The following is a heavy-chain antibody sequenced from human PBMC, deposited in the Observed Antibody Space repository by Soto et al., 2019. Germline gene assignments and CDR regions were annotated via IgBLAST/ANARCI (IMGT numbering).Heavy chain of an antibody. D-gene: IGHD6-13*01. CDR2: ISHTDRLT. CDR1: GFTFSYYE. J-gene: IGHJ5*02. V-gene: IGHV3-48*03. Sequence: EVQLAESGGDLGQPGGSLRLSCVGSGFTFSYYEMNWVRQAPGKGLERVAFISHTDRLTHYPDSVKGRFTISRDNAQNSLYLDMTSLRVEDTGVYYCARDTGRASAYLWGQGTLVTVSS. CDR3: ARDTGRASAYL.